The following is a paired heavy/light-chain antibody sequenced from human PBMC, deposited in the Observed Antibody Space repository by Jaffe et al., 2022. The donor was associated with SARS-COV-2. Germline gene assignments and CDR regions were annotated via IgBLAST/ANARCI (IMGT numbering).Heavy chain of an antibody. CDR3: ASSTSYKIDY. V-gene: IGHV4-4*02. D-gene: IGHD2-2*01. Sequence: QVQLQESGPGLVKPSGTLSLTCAVSGGSIRSGNWWTWVRQPPGEGLEWIGEIYHSGSSNYNPSLKSRVTISVDKSKNQFSLKLSSVTAADTAVYFCASSTSYKIDYWGQGTLVTVSS. J-gene: IGHJ4*02. CDR1: GGSIRSGNW. CDR2: IYHSGSS.
Light chain of an antibody. J-gene: IGKJ2*03. CDR3: QQYVTPPRYS. CDR2: GAS. CDR1: QSVSSSY. V-gene: IGKV3-20*01. Sequence: EIVLTQSPGTLSLSPGERATLSCRASQSVSSSYLAWYQQRPGQAPRLLIYGASSRATGIPDRFSGSGSGTDFTLTISRLEPEDFAVYYCQQYVTPPRYSFAQGTKLEIK.